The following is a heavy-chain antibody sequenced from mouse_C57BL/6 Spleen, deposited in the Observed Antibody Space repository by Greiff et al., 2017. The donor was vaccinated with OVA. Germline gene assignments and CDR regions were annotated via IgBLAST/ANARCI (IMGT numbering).Heavy chain of an antibody. CDR1: GYTFTDYY. CDR2: IFPGSGST. V-gene: IGHV1-75*01. Sequence: VQRVESGPELVKPGASVKISCKASGYTFTDYYINWVKQRPGQGLEWIGWIFPGSGSTYYNEKFKGKATLTVDKSSSTAYMLLSSLTSEDSAVYFCARSGYYYGSSPYYFDYWGQGTTLTVSS. D-gene: IGHD1-1*01. CDR3: ARSGYYYGSSPYYFDY. J-gene: IGHJ2*01.